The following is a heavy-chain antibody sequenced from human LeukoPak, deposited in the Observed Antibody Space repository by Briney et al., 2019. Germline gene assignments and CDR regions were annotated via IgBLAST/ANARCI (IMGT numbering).Heavy chain of an antibody. CDR3: ARDCSSTNYQGAFDI. D-gene: IGHD2-2*01. V-gene: IGHV1-2*02. CDR2: INPNSGGT. CDR1: GYTFTGYY. Sequence: ASVKVSCKASGYTFTGYYMHWVRQAPGQGLEWMGWINPNSGGTNYAQKFQGRVTMTRDTSTSTAYMELSRLRSDDTAVYYCARDCSSTNYQGAFDIWGQGTMVTVSS. J-gene: IGHJ3*02.